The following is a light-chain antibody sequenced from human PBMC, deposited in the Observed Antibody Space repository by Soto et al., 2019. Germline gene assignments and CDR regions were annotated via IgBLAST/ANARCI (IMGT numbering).Light chain of an antibody. CDR3: QQYNSYWT. CDR2: DAS. Sequence: DIQMTQSPSTLSASVGDRFPITCRASQSISSWLAWYQQKPGKDPKLLIYDASSLESGVPSRFSGSGSGTEFTLTISSLQPDDFATYYRQQYNSYWTVGQGTKVDIK. J-gene: IGKJ1*01. CDR1: QSISSW. V-gene: IGKV1-5*01.